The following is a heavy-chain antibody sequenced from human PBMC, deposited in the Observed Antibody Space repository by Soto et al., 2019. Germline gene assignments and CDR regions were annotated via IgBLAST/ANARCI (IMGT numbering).Heavy chain of an antibody. Sequence: QVQLQESGPGLVKPSETLSLTCSVSGDPLSSYYWSWIRQSPEKGLEWIGYVYLSGTTNYNPSFKSRVTLSVDTSKNQVSLSLTSVTVADTAVYYCARIHGGVWWFDPWGQGTQVTVSS. CDR2: VYLSGTT. V-gene: IGHV4-59*01. J-gene: IGHJ5*02. D-gene: IGHD2-8*02. CDR3: ARIHGGVWWFDP. CDR1: GDPLSSYY.